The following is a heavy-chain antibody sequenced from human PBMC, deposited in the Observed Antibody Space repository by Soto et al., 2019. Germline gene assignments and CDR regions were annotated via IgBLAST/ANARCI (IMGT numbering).Heavy chain of an antibody. V-gene: IGHV3-15*01. D-gene: IGHD1-26*01. CDR2: IKSKTDGGTT. CDR1: GFTFSNAW. CDR3: TTGRFKVGAMGAFDI. Sequence: GGSLRLSCAASGFTFSNAWMSWVRQAPGKGLEWVGRIKSKTDGGTTDYAAPVKGRFTISSDDSKNTLYLQMNSLKTEDTAVYYCTTGRFKVGAMGAFDIWGQGTMVTVSS. J-gene: IGHJ3*02.